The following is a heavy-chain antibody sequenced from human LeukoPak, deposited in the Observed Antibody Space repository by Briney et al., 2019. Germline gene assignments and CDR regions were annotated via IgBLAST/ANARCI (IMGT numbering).Heavy chain of an antibody. CDR1: GFTFSSHW. CDR3: AKGIRGPPYGAFDI. Sequence: GGSLRLSCVGSGFTFSSHWMNWVRQAPGKGLEWVSAISGSGGSTYYADSVKGRFTISRDNSKNTLYLQMNSLRAEDTAVYYCAKGIRGPPYGAFDIWGQGTMVTVSS. CDR2: ISGSGGST. D-gene: IGHD4-17*01. V-gene: IGHV3-23*01. J-gene: IGHJ3*02.